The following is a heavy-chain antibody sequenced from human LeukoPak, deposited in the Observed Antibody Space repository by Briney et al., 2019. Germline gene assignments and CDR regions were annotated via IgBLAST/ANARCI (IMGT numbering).Heavy chain of an antibody. V-gene: IGHV4-59*08. CDR3: ARRDGYNSYYFDY. CDR1: GGSISSHY. J-gene: IGHJ4*02. CDR2: IYYRGST. D-gene: IGHD5-24*01. Sequence: SETLSLTCTVSGGSISSHYWSWIRQPPGKGLEWIGYIYYRGSTKYNPSLKSRVTISVDTSKNQFSLKLSSVTTAVTAVYYCARRDGYNSYYFDYWGQGTLVTVSS.